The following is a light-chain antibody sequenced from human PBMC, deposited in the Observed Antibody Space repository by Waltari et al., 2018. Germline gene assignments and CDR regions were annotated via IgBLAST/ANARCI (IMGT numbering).Light chain of an antibody. CDR1: NLGNKN. V-gene: IGLV3-1*01. CDR2: PDD. Sequence: YDLTQPPSVSVSPGQTARTTCSGDNLGNKNTSWYQQRPGQSHILVIYPDDKRPSGIPERFSGSSSGDTATLTISGTQAVDEADYYCQTWGSGAVVFGGGTKVTVL. J-gene: IGLJ3*02. CDR3: QTWGSGAVV.